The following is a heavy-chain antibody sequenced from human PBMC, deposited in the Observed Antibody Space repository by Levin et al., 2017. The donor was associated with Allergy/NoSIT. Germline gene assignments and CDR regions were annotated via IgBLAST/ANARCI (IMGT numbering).Heavy chain of an antibody. V-gene: IGHV1-69*04. D-gene: IGHD2-15*01. CDR3: ARAEPRYCSGGSCYFYAFDI. Sequence: SVKVSCKASGGTFSSYAISWVRQAPGQGLEWMGRIIPILGIANYAQKFQGRVTITADKSTSTAYMELSSLRSEDTAVYYCARAEPRYCSGGSCYFYAFDIWGQGTMVTVSS. CDR1: GGTFSSYA. J-gene: IGHJ3*02. CDR2: IIPILGIA.